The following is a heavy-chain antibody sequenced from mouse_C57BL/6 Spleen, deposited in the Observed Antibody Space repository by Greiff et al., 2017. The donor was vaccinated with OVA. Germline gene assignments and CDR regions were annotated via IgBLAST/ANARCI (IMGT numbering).Heavy chain of an antibody. CDR1: GYTFTSYW. CDR2: IHPNSGST. CDR3: AFVYLYAMDY. Sequence: QVQLQQSGAELVKPGASVKLSCKASGYTFTSYWMHWVKQRPGQGLEWIGMIHPNSGSTNYNEKFKSKSTLTVDKASSTAYMQLSSLTSEDSAVYYCAFVYLYAMDYWGQGASVTVSS. V-gene: IGHV1-64*01. J-gene: IGHJ4*01. D-gene: IGHD5-5*01.